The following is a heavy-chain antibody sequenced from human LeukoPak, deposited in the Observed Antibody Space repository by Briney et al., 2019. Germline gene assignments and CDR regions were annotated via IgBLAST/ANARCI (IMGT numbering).Heavy chain of an antibody. J-gene: IGHJ3*02. V-gene: IGHV4-4*07. CDR3: ARDHCGGSCQSDAFDI. CDR1: DGSISSYY. CDR2: IYTSGST. Sequence: SETLSLTCTVSDGSISSYYWSWIRQPAGKGLEWIGRIYTSGSTNYNPSLKSRVTMSVDTSKNQFSLKLSSVTAADTAVYYCARDHCGGSCQSDAFDIWGQGTMVTVSS. D-gene: IGHD2-15*01.